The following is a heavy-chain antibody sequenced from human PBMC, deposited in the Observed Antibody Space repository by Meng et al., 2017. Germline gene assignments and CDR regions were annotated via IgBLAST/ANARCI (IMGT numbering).Heavy chain of an antibody. CDR1: GFTFSSYA. CDR3: AKVQSYYGDLPC. CDR2: ISGSGGST. D-gene: IGHD4-17*01. V-gene: IGHV3-23*01. Sequence: GESLKISCAASGFTFSSYAMSWVRQAPGKGLEQVSAISGSGGSTYYADSVKGRFTISRDNSKNTLYLQMNSLRAEDTAVYYCAKVQSYYGDLPCWGQGALVTVSS. J-gene: IGHJ4*02.